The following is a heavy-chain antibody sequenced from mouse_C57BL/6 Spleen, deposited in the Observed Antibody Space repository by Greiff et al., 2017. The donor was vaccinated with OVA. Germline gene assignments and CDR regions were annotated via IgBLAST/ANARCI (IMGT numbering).Heavy chain of an antibody. V-gene: IGHV3-6*01. CDR1: GYSITSGYY. J-gene: IGHJ3*01. CDR3: ARNGYYSWFAY. Sequence: VQLKESGPGLVKPSQSLSLTCSVTGYSITSGYYWNWIRQFPGNKLEWMGYISYAGSNNYNPSLKNRISITRDTSKNQFFLKLNSVTTEDTATYYCARNGYYSWFAYWGQGTLVTVSA. D-gene: IGHD2-3*01. CDR2: ISYAGSN.